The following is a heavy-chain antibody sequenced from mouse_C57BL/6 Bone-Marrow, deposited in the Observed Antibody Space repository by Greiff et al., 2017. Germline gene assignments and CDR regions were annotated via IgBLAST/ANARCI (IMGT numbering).Heavy chain of an antibody. CDR1: GYTFTDYY. D-gene: IGHD2-3*01. J-gene: IGHJ2*01. Sequence: EVLLVESGPVLVKPGASVKMSCKASGYTFTDYYMNWVKQSHGKSLEWIGVINPYNGGTSYNQKFKGKATLTVDKSSSTAYMELNSLTSEDSAVYYCARERNDGYFFDYWGQGTTLTVSS. CDR2: INPYNGGT. CDR3: ARERNDGYFFDY. V-gene: IGHV1-19*01.